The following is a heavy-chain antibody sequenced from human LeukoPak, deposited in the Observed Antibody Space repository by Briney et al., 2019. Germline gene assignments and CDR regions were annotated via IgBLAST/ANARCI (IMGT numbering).Heavy chain of an antibody. CDR2: ISSSGSTI. D-gene: IGHD3-22*01. CDR3: ASSYYDSSGYSDY. Sequence: GGSLRLSFAASGFTFSDYYMSWIRQAPGKGLEWVSYISSSGSTIYYADSVKGRFTISRDNAKNSLYLQMNSLRAEDTAVYYCASSYYDSSGYSDYWGQGTLVTVSS. CDR1: GFTFSDYY. V-gene: IGHV3-11*04. J-gene: IGHJ4*02.